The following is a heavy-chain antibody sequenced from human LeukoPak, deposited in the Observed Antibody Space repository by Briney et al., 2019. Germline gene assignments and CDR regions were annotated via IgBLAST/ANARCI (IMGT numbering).Heavy chain of an antibody. V-gene: IGHV3-48*02. J-gene: IGHJ4*02. CDR1: GFTFSSYS. CDR3: ARDSTAGSGTYYYFHY. D-gene: IGHD1-26*01. Sequence: GGSLRLSCAASGFTFSSYSMSWVRQAPGKGLEWVSYISSSSSTIYYADSVKGRFTISRDNAKNSLYLQMNSLRDEDTAVYYCARDSTAGSGTYYYFHYWGQGTLVTVSS. CDR2: ISSSSSTI.